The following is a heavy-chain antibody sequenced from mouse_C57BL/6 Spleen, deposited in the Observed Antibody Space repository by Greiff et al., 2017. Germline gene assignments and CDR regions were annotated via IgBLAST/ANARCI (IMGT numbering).Heavy chain of an antibody. CDR1: GYTFTTYP. D-gene: IGHD3-2*02. J-gene: IGHJ4*01. CDR2: FHPYNDDT. CDR3: ARRGTAQGYAMDY. Sequence: VQLQQSGAELVKPGASVKMSCKASGYTFTTYPIEWMKQNHGKSLEWIGNFHPYNDDTKYNEKFKGKATLTVEKSSSTVYLELSRLTSDDSAVYDSARRGTAQGYAMDYWGQGTSVTVSS. V-gene: IGHV1-47*01.